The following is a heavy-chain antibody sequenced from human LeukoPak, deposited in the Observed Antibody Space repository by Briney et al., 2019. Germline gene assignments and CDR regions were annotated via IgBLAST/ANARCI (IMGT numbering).Heavy chain of an antibody. CDR3: AVDSGSYPYYYYYYMDV. CDR1: GYTFTGYY. Sequence: ASVKVSCKASGYTFTGYYMHWVRQAPGQGLEWMGWINPNSGGTYYAQKFQGRVSMTRDTSISTAYMELSSLRSEDTAVYYCAVDSGSYPYYYYYYMDVWGKGTTVTVSS. CDR2: INPNSGGT. D-gene: IGHD1-26*01. J-gene: IGHJ6*03. V-gene: IGHV1-2*02.